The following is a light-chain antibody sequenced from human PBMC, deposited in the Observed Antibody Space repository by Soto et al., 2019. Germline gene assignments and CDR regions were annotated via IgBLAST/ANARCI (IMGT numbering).Light chain of an antibody. V-gene: IGLV1-44*01. CDR2: SNN. CDR1: SSNIGSNT. Sequence: QSVLTQPPSASGTPGQRVTISCSGSSSNIGSNTVNWYQQLPGTAPKLLIYSNNQRPSGVPDRFSGSKSGTSASLAISGLQSDDEAVYCCAAWDDSLNGYVFGTGTKVTVL. J-gene: IGLJ1*01. CDR3: AAWDDSLNGYV.